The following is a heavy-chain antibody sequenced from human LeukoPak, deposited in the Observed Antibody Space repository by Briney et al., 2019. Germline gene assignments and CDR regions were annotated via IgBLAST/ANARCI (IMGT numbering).Heavy chain of an antibody. CDR3: AKGGNYAPIDY. CDR1: GVAFTESS. V-gene: IGHV3-23*01. Sequence: PRRSLRLSCAASGVAFTESSISSGRHPPRKGLEGVSAISTSGGDTTYTDSVKDRFTISRDNPKNTLYLQRNSLRADARAIYYCAKGGNYAPIDYWGQGTLVTVSS. D-gene: IGHD1-7*01. CDR2: ISTSGGDT. J-gene: IGHJ4*02.